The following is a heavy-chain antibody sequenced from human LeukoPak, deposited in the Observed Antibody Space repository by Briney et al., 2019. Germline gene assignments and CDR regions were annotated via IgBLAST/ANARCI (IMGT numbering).Heavy chain of an antibody. Sequence: GGSLRLSCAASGFTFSSYSMNWVGQAPGKGLEWVSSISSSSSYIYYADSGKGRFTLSRDNAKTSLYLKMNSLRAEDTAVYYCARSSYGGNRYYYMDVWGKGTTVTVSS. CDR3: ARSSYGGNRYYYMDV. J-gene: IGHJ6*03. V-gene: IGHV3-21*01. CDR1: GFTFSSYS. CDR2: ISSSSSYI. D-gene: IGHD5-18*01.